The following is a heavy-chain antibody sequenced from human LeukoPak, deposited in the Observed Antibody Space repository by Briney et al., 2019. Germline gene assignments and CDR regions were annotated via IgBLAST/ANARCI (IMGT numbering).Heavy chain of an antibody. Sequence: GGSLRLSRAASGFTFSSYWMSWVRQAPGKGLEWVANIKQDGSEKYYVDSVKGRFTISRDNAKNSLYLQMNSLRAEDTAVYYCARPYYDFWSGYPPTNDYWGQGTLVTVSS. V-gene: IGHV3-7*01. CDR1: GFTFSSYW. D-gene: IGHD3-3*01. J-gene: IGHJ4*02. CDR3: ARPYYDFWSGYPPTNDY. CDR2: IKQDGSEK.